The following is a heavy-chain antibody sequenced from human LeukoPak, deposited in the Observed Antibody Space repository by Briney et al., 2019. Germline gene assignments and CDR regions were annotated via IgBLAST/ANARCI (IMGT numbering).Heavy chain of an antibody. J-gene: IGHJ4*02. V-gene: IGHV1-2*02. Sequence: ASVKVSCKASGYTFSGYYMHWVRQAPGQGLEWMGWINPKSGGTNYAQKFRGRVTITRNTSISTAYMELSSLRSEDTAVYYCARSGYGEYYFDYWGQGTLVTVSS. CDR3: ARSGYGEYYFDY. CDR1: GYTFSGYY. D-gene: IGHD4-17*01. CDR2: INPKSGGT.